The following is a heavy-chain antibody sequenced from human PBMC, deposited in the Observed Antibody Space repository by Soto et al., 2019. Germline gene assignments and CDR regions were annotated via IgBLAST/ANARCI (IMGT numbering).Heavy chain of an antibody. D-gene: IGHD2-21*01. CDR3: TKDGDSADYGY. V-gene: IGHV1-69*06. CDR1: GDTFGRNA. CDR2: XFPMXPXX. J-gene: IGHJ4*02. Sequence: SVKVSCKASGDTFGRNAIHWVRQAPGQGLEWXGGXFPMXPXXXXXXKFKGRLTIYADKSTGTAYMEMTSLRYEDTAVYYCTKDGDSADYGYWGQGTLVTVS.